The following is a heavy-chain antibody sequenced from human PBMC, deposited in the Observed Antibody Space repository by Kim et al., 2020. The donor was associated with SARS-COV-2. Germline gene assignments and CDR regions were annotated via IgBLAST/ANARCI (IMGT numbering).Heavy chain of an antibody. Sequence: SETLSLTCTVSGGSISSSSYYWGWIRQPPGKGLEWIGSIYYSGSTYYNPSLKSRVTISVDTSKNQFSLKLSSVTAADTAVYYCARLPYYYGSGSYSAFDIWGQGTMVTVSS. CDR3: ARLPYYYGSGSYSAFDI. CDR2: IYYSGST. J-gene: IGHJ3*02. V-gene: IGHV4-39*07. CDR1: GGSISSSSYY. D-gene: IGHD3-10*01.